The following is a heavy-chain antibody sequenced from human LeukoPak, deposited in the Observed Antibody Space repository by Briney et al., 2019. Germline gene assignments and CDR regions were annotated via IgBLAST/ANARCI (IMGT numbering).Heavy chain of an antibody. V-gene: IGHV1-24*01. J-gene: IGHJ2*01. CDR2: FDPEDGET. D-gene: IGHD5-24*01. CDR3: ATRDGYNSGYWYFDL. CDR1: GYTLTELS. Sequence: ASVKVTCKVSGYTLTELSMHWVRQAPGKGLERMGGFDPEDGETIYAQKFQGRVTMTEDTSTDTAYMELSSLRSEDTAVYYCATRDGYNSGYWYFDLWGRGTLVTVSS.